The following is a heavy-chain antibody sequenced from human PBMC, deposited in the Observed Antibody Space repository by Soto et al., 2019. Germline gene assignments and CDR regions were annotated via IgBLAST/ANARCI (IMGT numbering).Heavy chain of an antibody. J-gene: IGHJ4*02. D-gene: IGHD2-2*01. CDR2: ISSSSSYI. CDR1: GFTFSSYS. CDR3: ARGELEGLIVVVPAATDTFDY. V-gene: IGHV3-21*01. Sequence: GGSPRLSCAASGFTFSSYSMNWVRQAPGKGLEWVSSISSSSSYIYYADSVKGRFTISRDNAKNSLYLQMNSLRAEDTAVYYCARGELEGLIVVVPAATDTFDYWGQGT.